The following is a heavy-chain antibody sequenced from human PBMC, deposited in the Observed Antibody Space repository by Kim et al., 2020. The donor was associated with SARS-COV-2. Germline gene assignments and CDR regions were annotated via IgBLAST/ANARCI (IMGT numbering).Heavy chain of an antibody. V-gene: IGHV3-48*04. Sequence: GGSLRLSCAASGFSFSTYGMTWVRQAPGKGLEWVSYMSRSGTTIYYADSVKGRFTISRDNAKTSLYLQMNIMRAEDTAVYYCVRHSASSYYFDYWGQGTLVTVSS. CDR1: GFSFSTYG. CDR2: MSRSGTTI. D-gene: IGHD1-26*01. J-gene: IGHJ4*02. CDR3: VRHSASSYYFDY.